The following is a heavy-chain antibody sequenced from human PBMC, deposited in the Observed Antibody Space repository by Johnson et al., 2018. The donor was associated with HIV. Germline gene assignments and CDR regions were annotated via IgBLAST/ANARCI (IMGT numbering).Heavy chain of an antibody. Sequence: VQLVESGGGFIQPGGSLRLSCAASAFTVSSNYMSWVRQAPGKGLEWVSGINWNGGSIGYADSVKGRCTISRDNDKNSLYMQMNSLRAEDTAVYYCEREQELIGERAFDIWGQGTMVTVSS. CDR2: INWNGGSI. D-gene: IGHD6-13*01. CDR3: EREQELIGERAFDI. CDR1: AFTVSSNY. V-gene: IGHV3-20*04. J-gene: IGHJ3*02.